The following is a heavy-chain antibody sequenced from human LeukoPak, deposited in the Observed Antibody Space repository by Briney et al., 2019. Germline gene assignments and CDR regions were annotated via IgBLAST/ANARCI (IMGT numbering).Heavy chain of an antibody. CDR2: IYYSGST. CDR1: GGYISSSSYY. D-gene: IGHD2-8*02. CDR3: ARGGDFTDYFDY. Sequence: SETLSLTCTVSGGYISSSSYYWGWIRQPPGKGLEWIGSIYYSGSTYYNPSLKSRVTISVDTSKNQFSLKLSSVTAADTAVYYCARGGDFTDYFDYWGQGTLVTVSS. V-gene: IGHV4-39*07. J-gene: IGHJ4*02.